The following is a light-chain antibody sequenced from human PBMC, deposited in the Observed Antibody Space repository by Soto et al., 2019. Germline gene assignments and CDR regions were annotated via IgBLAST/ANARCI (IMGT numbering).Light chain of an antibody. J-gene: IGLJ1*01. CDR3: QSYDSGLSGPGV. Sequence: SVLPQPPSVSGAPGQRVTISCTGSSSNIGAGYDVHWYQQLPGTAPKLLIYGNSNRPSGVPDRFSGSKSGTSASLAITGLQAENEAVYYCQSYDSGLSGPGVFGTGTKVT. CDR1: SSNIGAGYD. CDR2: GNS. V-gene: IGLV1-40*01.